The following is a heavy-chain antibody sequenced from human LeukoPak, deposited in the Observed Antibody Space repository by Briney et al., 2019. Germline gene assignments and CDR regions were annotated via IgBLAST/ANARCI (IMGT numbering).Heavy chain of an antibody. Sequence: GGSLRLSCAASGFTFSSYAMSWVRQAPGKGLEWVSAISGNGGSTYYADSVKGRFTISRDNSKNTLYLQMNSLRAEDTAVYYCAKGGPDGDYYYYYYGMDVWGQGTTVTVSS. J-gene: IGHJ6*02. D-gene: IGHD4-17*01. CDR3: AKGGPDGDYYYYYYGMDV. V-gene: IGHV3-23*01. CDR1: GFTFSSYA. CDR2: ISGNGGST.